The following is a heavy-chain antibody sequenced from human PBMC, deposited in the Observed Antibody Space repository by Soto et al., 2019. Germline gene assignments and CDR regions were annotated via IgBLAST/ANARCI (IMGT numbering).Heavy chain of an antibody. V-gene: IGHV4-59*12. Sequence: SETLSLTCTVSGGSISSYYWSWIRQPPGKGLEWIGYIYYSGSTNYNPSLKSRVTISVDTSKNQFSLKLSSVTAADTAVYYCAKTLEMATTLFDYWGQGTLVTVSS. CDR2: IYYSGST. D-gene: IGHD1-1*01. J-gene: IGHJ4*02. CDR1: GGSISSYY. CDR3: AKTLEMATTLFDY.